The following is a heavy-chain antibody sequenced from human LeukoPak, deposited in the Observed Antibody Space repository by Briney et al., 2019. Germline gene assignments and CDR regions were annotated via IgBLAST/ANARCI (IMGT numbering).Heavy chain of an antibody. V-gene: IGHV4-59*01. Sequence: SETLSLTCTVSSGSMNNYYWSWIRQPPGKGLEWIAYIYYTGRSNYSPSLKSRVTISVDTSKNQFSLRLSSVTAADTAVYYCARLYCGSGCYAFDYWGQGALVTVSS. CDR1: SGSMNNYY. CDR2: IYYTGRS. D-gene: IGHD2-2*01. CDR3: ARLYCGSGCYAFDY. J-gene: IGHJ4*02.